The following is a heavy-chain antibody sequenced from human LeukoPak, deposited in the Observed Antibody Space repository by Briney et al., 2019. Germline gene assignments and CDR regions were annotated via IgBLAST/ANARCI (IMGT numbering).Heavy chain of an antibody. CDR3: TRATWSGNAGQYNWFDP. CDR1: GGSVSSGAYY. Sequence: SETLSLTCSVSGGSVSSGAYYWSWIRQHPGKGLEWIGFIYYSGNTYYNPSLRSRVSISVDTSMNQFSLKLSSLTAADTAVYYCTRATWSGNAGQYNWFDPWGQGTLVTVSS. V-gene: IGHV4-31*03. CDR2: IYYSGNT. J-gene: IGHJ5*02. D-gene: IGHD3-3*01.